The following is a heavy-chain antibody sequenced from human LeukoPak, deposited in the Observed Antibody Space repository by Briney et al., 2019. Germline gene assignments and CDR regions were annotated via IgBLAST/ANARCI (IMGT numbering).Heavy chain of an antibody. CDR3: ARVAYYGSGSSFDS. Sequence: PGGSLRLSCAASGLTVSTNYMTWVRQAPGKGLEWVSVLYSDGRTFYADSAKGRVTISRDNSKNTLDLQMNGLRAEDTAVYYCARVAYYGSGSSFDSWGQGTLVTVSS. D-gene: IGHD3-10*01. V-gene: IGHV3-53*01. CDR2: LYSDGRT. CDR1: GLTVSTNY. J-gene: IGHJ4*02.